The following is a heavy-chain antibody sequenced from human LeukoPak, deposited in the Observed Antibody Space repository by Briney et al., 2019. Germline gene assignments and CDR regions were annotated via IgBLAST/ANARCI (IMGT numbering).Heavy chain of an antibody. CDR1: GYTFTGYY. V-gene: IGHV1-2*02. CDR3: ATVTSFFGVVLFDY. D-gene: IGHD3-3*01. Sequence: GASVKVSCKASGYTFTGYYMHWVRQAPGQGLEWMGWINPNSGGTNYAQKFQGRVTMTRDTSISTAYMELSSLRSEDTAVYYCATVTSFFGVVLFDYWGQGTLVTVSS. CDR2: INPNSGGT. J-gene: IGHJ4*02.